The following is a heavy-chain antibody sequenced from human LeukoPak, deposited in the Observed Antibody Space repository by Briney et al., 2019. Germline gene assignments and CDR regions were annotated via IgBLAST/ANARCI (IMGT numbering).Heavy chain of an antibody. V-gene: IGHV3-7*01. D-gene: IGHD3-3*01. CDR3: VRGLLEWLRLETYYFDY. CDR2: IKTDGTQK. J-gene: IGHJ4*02. Sequence: GGSLRLSCAASGFTFNKYWMTWVRQAPGKGLEWVATIKTDGTQKYYVESVKGRFSISRVNANGSLFLQMNSLRADDTATYYCVRGLLEWLRLETYYFDYWGQGTLVTVSS. CDR1: GFTFNKYW.